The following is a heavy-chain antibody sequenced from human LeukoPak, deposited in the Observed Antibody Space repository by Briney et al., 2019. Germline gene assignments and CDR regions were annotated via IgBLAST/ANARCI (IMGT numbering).Heavy chain of an antibody. CDR3: ARRYSNYFFDY. D-gene: IGHD4-11*01. V-gene: IGHV4-38-2*01. CDR2: IYHSGST. CDR1: GYSITSGYY. Sequence: SETLSLTCAVSGYSITSGYYWAWIRQPPGKGLEWIGNIYHSGSTYYNASLKSRVTISVDTSKNQFSLKLSSVTAADTAVYYCARRYSNYFFDYWGQGTLVAVSS. J-gene: IGHJ4*02.